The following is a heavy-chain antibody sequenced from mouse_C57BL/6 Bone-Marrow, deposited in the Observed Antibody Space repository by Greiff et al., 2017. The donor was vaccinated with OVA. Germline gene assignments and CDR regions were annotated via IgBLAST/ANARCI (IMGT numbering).Heavy chain of an antibody. V-gene: IGHV5-16*01. J-gene: IGHJ2*01. CDR3: ARDTNYFGSSDFDY. CDR1: GFTFSDYY. CDR2: INYDGSST. Sequence: VQLKESEGGLVQPGSSMKLSCTASGFTFSDYYMAWVRQVPEKGLEWVANINYDGSSTYYLDSLKSRFIISRDNAKNILYLQMSSLKSEDTATYYCARDTNYFGSSDFDYWGPGTTLTVSS. D-gene: IGHD1-1*01.